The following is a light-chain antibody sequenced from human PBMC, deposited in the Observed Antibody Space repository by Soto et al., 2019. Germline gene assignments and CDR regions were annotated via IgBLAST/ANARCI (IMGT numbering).Light chain of an antibody. CDR2: LGS. CDR1: QSLLHSDGYNY. J-gene: IGKJ1*01. V-gene: IGKV2-28*01. Sequence: DIVMTQSPLSLPVTPGEPASISCRSSQSLLHSDGYNYLDWYLQKPGQSPQLLIYLGSNRASEVPDRFSGSGSGKDFTLKISRVEAEDVGIYYCMQGLQARTFGKRTKVDIK. CDR3: MQGLQART.